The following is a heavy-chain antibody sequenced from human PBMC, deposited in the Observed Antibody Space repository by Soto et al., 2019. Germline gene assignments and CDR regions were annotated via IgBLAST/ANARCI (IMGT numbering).Heavy chain of an antibody. J-gene: IGHJ5*02. V-gene: IGHV4-30-4*01. D-gene: IGHD3-3*01. CDR3: ARKSIKIFGPGWFDP. Sequence: PXETLSLSSTVSGGSISSGGYYWSWIRQPPGKGLEWIGYIYYSGSTYYNPSLKSRVTISVDTSKNQFSLKLSSVTAADTAVYYCARKSIKIFGPGWFDPCGQGTLVTVSS. CDR1: GGSISSGGYY. CDR2: IYYSGST.